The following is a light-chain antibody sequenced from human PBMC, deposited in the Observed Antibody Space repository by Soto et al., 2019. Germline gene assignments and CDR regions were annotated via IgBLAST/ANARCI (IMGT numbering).Light chain of an antibody. V-gene: IGKV1-9*01. CDR3: QQLYSYPIT. Sequence: DIQLTQSPSFLSASVGDRVTITCRASQGISNYLAWYQQEPGKAPKLLIYDATTLQSGVPSRFSGSGSGTEFTLTISRLQPEDSATYYWQQLYSYPITFGPGIRLEIK. CDR2: DAT. CDR1: QGISNY. J-gene: IGKJ5*01.